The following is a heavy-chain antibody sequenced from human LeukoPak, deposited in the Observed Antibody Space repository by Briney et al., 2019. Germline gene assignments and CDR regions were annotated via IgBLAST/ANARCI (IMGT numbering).Heavy chain of an antibody. D-gene: IGHD5-18*01. CDR1: GGSFSGYY. Sequence: KPSETLSLTCAVYGGSFSGYYWSWIRQPPGKGLEWIGEINHSGSTNYNPSLKSRVTMSVDTSKNQFSLKLSSVTAADTAVYYCAREGYIYGYGAVEYFQHWGQGTLVTVSS. J-gene: IGHJ1*01. CDR2: INHSGST. V-gene: IGHV4-34*01. CDR3: AREGYIYGYGAVEYFQH.